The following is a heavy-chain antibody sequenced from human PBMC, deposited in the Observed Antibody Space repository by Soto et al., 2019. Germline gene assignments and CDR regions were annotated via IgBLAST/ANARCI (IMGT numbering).Heavy chain of an antibody. D-gene: IGHD3-22*01. CDR1: GGSFSSYY. CDR3: ARSYDSSGYYYSPVDYFDY. J-gene: IGHJ4*02. CDR2: IFYSGST. Sequence: SETLSLTCTVSGGSFSSYYWSWIRQPPGKGLEWIGYIFYSGSTNYNPSLKSRVTISVDTSKNQFSLKLSSVTAADTAVYYCARSYDSSGYYYSPVDYFDYWGQGTLVTVSS. V-gene: IGHV4-59*01.